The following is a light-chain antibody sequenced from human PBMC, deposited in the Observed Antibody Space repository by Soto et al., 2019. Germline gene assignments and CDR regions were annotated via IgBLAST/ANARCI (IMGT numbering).Light chain of an antibody. J-gene: IGKJ5*01. CDR3: QQYNNWPPIT. CDR1: QSISDT. CDR2: GAS. V-gene: IGKV3-15*01. Sequence: EIVMTQSPATLSVSPGERVTLSCRASQSISDTIACYQQKPGQAPRLLIYGASARATGFPARFSGSGSGTDFTLTISSLQSEDFAVYYCQQYNNWPPITFGHGTRLEIK.